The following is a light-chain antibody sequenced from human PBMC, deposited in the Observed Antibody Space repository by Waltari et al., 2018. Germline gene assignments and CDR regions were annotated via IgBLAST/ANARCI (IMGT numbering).Light chain of an antibody. CDR2: GPD. CDR1: SLLRYY. V-gene: IGLV3-19*01. CDR3: HSRETFSTRL. Sequence: SSDLTQDPSLSVALGQTVRITCHGDSLLRYYASWYQQRPGQAPILVLYGPDNRPSGIPDRFSGSTSGNTASLTITGAQAEDEADYYCHSRETFSTRLFGGGTRLTV. J-gene: IGLJ2*01.